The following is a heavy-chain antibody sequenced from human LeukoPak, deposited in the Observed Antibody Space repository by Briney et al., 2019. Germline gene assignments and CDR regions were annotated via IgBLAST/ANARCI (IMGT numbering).Heavy chain of an antibody. CDR1: GFTFDDYA. Sequence: GRSLRLSCAASGFTFDDYAMHWVRQAPGKGLEWVSGISWNSGSIGYADAVKGRFTISRDNAKNSLYLQMNSLRAEDTALYYCAKDVIGSSSWNFDYWGQGTLVTVSS. V-gene: IGHV3-9*01. CDR2: ISWNSGSI. D-gene: IGHD6-13*01. J-gene: IGHJ4*02. CDR3: AKDVIGSSSWNFDY.